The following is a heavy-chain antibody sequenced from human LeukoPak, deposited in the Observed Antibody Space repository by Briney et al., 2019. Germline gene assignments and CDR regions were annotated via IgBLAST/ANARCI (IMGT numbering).Heavy chain of an antibody. D-gene: IGHD6-19*01. CDR3: AREAVGGRYFDY. CDR1: GFIFGDYY. J-gene: IGHJ4*02. CDR2: IGSTGNDK. V-gene: IGHV3-11*01. Sequence: GGSLRLSCAASGFIFGDYYVSWIRQAPGKGLEWISYIGSTGNDKKYADSVKGRFTISKDHAKKSVHLEMNSLRDEDAAIYYCAREAVGGRYFDYWGQGTLVAVSS.